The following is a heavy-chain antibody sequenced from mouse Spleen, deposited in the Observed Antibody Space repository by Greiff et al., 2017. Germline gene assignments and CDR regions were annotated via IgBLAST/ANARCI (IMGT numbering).Heavy chain of an antibody. Sequence: VQRVESGPGLVQPSQSLSITCTVSGFSLTSYGVHWVRQSPGKGLEWLGVIWSGGSTDYNAAFISRLSISKDNSKSQVFFKMNSLQADDTAIYYCARNSDGYYIDYWGQGTTLTVSS. J-gene: IGHJ2*01. D-gene: IGHD2-3*01. CDR1: GFSLTSYG. V-gene: IGHV2-2*01. CDR3: ARNSDGYYIDY. CDR2: IWSGGST.